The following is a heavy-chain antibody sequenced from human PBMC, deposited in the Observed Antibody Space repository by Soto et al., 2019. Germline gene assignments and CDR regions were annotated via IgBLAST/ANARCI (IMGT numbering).Heavy chain of an antibody. CDR2: INHSGST. D-gene: IGHD6-13*01. V-gene: IGHV4-34*01. J-gene: IGHJ6*02. CDR1: GGSFSGYY. Sequence: SETLSLTCAVYGGSFSGYYWSWIRQPPGKGLEWIGEINHSGSTNYNPSLKSRVTISVDTSKNQFSLKLSSVTAADTAVYYCARCSRCSSSWYGHYYYYYGMDVWGQGTTVTVSS. CDR3: ARCSRCSSSWYGHYYYYYGMDV.